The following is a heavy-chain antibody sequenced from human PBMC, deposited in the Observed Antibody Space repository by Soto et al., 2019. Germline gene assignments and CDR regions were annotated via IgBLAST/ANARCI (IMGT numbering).Heavy chain of an antibody. D-gene: IGHD2-2*01. V-gene: IGHV4-34*01. CDR2: INHSGST. CDR1: GGSFSGYY. Sequence: KPSETLSLTCAVYGGSFSGYYWSWIRQPPGKGLEWIGEINHSGSTNYNPSLKSRVTISVDTSKNQFSLKLSSVTAADTAVYYCARGPPRRYCSSTSCYGRWFDPWGQGTLVTV. CDR3: ARGPPRRYCSSTSCYGRWFDP. J-gene: IGHJ5*02.